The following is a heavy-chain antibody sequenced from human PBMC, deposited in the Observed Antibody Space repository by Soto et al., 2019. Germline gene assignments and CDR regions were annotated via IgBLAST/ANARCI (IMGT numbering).Heavy chain of an antibody. CDR3: SRDASDCFFN. D-gene: IGHD2-21*01. CDR2: VYSGGDS. Sequence: GSLRLYWGAVWFTVVGNYMTWVRQAPGMGRVWVSLVYSGGDSYFADSVKGRFTISRDDSKKTAYLQMNSLESEDTAVYYCSRDASDCFFNWGRGTLVTVSS. J-gene: IGHJ4*02. CDR1: WFTVVGNY. V-gene: IGHV3-53*03.